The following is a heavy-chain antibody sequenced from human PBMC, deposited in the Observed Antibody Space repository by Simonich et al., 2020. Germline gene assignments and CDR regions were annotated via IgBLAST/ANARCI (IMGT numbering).Heavy chain of an antibody. V-gene: IGHV3-48*03. D-gene: IGHD5-12*01. CDR3: AREKWLRFAFDI. CDR1: GFTFSSYE. J-gene: IGHJ3*02. Sequence: QPGGSLRLSCAASGFTFSSYEMNWVRQAPGKGLEWVSYISSSGSTIYYAESVNGRFTISRDNAKNSLYLQMNSLRAEDTAVYYCAREKWLRFAFDIWGQGTMVTVSS. CDR2: ISSSGSTI.